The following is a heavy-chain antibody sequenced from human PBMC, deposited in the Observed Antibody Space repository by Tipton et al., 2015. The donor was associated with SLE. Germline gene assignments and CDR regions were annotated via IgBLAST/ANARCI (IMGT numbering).Heavy chain of an antibody. D-gene: IGHD6-6*01. Sequence: TLSLTCTVSGGSISSSSYYWGWIRQPPGKGLEWIGSIYYSGSTYYNPSLKSRVTISVDTSKNQFSLKLNSVTPEDTAVYYCARDHRPAIRFDPWGQGTLVTVSS. J-gene: IGHJ5*02. CDR1: GGSISSSSYY. V-gene: IGHV4-39*07. CDR3: ARDHRPAIRFDP. CDR2: IYYSGST.